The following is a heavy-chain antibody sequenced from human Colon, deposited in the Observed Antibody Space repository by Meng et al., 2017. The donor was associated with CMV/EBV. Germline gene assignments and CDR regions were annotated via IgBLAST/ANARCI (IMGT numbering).Heavy chain of an antibody. J-gene: IGHJ4*02. CDR1: GLIVSSNY. D-gene: IGHD3-22*01. CDR3: AREYFYDKGRRSFDL. CDR2: IFTDDRT. Sequence: VQVVGAGGGLGQPGGSLGLSCAASGLIVSSNYMNWVRQAPGKGLEWVSVIFTDDRTYYADSVKGRFTISRDDSKNTVSLQMNSLRAEDTAVYYCAREYFYDKGRRSFDLWGQGTLVTVSS. V-gene: IGHV3-66*01.